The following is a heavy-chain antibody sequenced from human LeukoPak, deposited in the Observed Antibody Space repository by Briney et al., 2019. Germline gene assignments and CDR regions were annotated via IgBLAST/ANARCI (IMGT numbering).Heavy chain of an antibody. D-gene: IGHD1-26*01. CDR2: ISYVATNK. CDR1: GFIFSNYA. V-gene: IGHV3-30*01. CDR3: ARGWELQDDYFDF. Sequence: GGSLRLSCAASGFIFSNYAMHWVRQAPGKGLEWVAVISYVATNKYYADSVKGRFTISRDNSKNTPFLQMNSLRAEDTAVYYCARGWELQDDYFDFWGQGTLVTVSS. J-gene: IGHJ4*02.